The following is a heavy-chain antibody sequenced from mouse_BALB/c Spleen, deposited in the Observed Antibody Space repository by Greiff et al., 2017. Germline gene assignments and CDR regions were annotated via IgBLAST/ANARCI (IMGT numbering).Heavy chain of an antibody. V-gene: IGHV1-54*01. CDR1: GYAFTNYL. Sequence: QVQLQQSGAELVRPGTSVKVSCKASGYAFTNYLIEWVKQRPGQGLEWIGVINPGSGGTNYKEKFKGKATLAADKSSSTAYMQLSSLTSDDSAVYFCARGWLLRGYFDYGGQGTTLTVS. D-gene: IGHD2-3*01. J-gene: IGHJ2*01. CDR3: ARGWLLRGYFDY. CDR2: INPGSGGT.